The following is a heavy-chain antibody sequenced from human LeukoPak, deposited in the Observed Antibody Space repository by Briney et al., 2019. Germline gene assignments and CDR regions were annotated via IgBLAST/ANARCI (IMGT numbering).Heavy chain of an antibody. CDR2: IIPILGIA. Sequence: SVKVSCKASGGTFSSYAISWVRQAPGQGLGWMGRIIPILGIANYAQKFQGRVTITADKSTSTAYMELSSLRSEDTAVYYCARDQHPYYYDSSGYSYYFDYWGQGTLVTVSS. CDR1: GGTFSSYA. CDR3: ARDQHPYYYDSSGYSYYFDY. D-gene: IGHD3-22*01. J-gene: IGHJ4*02. V-gene: IGHV1-69*04.